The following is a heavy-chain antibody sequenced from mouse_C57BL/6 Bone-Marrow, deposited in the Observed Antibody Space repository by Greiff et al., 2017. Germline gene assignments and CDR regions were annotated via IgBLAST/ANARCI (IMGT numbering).Heavy chain of an antibody. CDR2: IHPDSGST. J-gene: IGHJ1*03. CDR1: GYTFTSYW. D-gene: IGHD1-1*01. Sequence: QVQLQQPGAELVQPGASVKLSCKASGYTFTSYWMHWVKQRPGQGLEWIGMIHPDSGSTNYHEKFKSKATLTVDKSSSTAYMQLSSLTSDDSAVYYCARVGYGGYWYFDVWGTGTTVTVSS. CDR3: ARVGYGGYWYFDV. V-gene: IGHV1-64*01.